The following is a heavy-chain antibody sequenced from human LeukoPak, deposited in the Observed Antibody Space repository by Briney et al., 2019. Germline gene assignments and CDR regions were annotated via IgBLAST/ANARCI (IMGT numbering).Heavy chain of an antibody. V-gene: IGHV4-39*07. D-gene: IGHD2-15*01. J-gene: IGHJ3*02. Sequence: SETLSLTCTVSGGSISSSSYYWGWIRQPPGKGLEWIGSIYYSGGTYYNPSLKSRVTISVDTSKNQFSLKLNSVTAADTAVYYCARVGCTGGSCYRSRGAFDIWGQGTMVTVSS. CDR1: GGSISSSSYY. CDR3: ARVGCTGGSCYRSRGAFDI. CDR2: IYYSGGT.